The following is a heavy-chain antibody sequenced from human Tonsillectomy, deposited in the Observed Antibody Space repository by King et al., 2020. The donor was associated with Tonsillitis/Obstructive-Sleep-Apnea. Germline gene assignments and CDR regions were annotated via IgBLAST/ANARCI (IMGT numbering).Heavy chain of an antibody. CDR2: IYYTGST. Sequence: MQLQESGPGLVKPSETLSLTCTVSGGSISNYYWSWIRQPPGKGLEWIAYIYYTGSTNYNPSLKSRLTISVDTSKSQFSLKVSSVTAADTAVYYCARLSGSSWHFDYWGQGTLVTVSS. CDR3: ARLSGSSWHFDY. D-gene: IGHD6-13*01. J-gene: IGHJ4*02. V-gene: IGHV4-59*01. CDR1: GGSISNYY.